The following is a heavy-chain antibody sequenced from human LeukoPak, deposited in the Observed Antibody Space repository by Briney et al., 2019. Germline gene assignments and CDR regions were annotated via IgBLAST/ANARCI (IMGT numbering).Heavy chain of an antibody. CDR2: MNPNSGNK. Sequence: ASVKVSCRASGCTFTSYDINWVRQANGQWLEWMGWMNPNSGNKGYEQKFQGRVTITRNTSISTAYMELSSLRSEDTAVYYCARGRRIQPHWFDPWGQGTLVTVSS. D-gene: IGHD5-18*01. CDR3: ARGRRIQPHWFDP. J-gene: IGHJ5*02. CDR1: GCTFTSYD. V-gene: IGHV1-8*03.